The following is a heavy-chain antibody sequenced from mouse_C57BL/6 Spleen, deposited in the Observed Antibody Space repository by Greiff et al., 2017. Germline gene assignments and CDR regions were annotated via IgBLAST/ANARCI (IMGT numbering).Heavy chain of an antibody. D-gene: IGHD1-3*01. CDR3: ARSGRSGYFDY. J-gene: IGHJ2*01. CDR1: GYTFTSYW. CDR2: INPSNGGT. V-gene: IGHV1-53*01. Sequence: QVQLQQPGTELVQPGASVKLSCKASGYTFTSYWMHWVKQRPGQGLEWIGNINPSNGGTNYNEKFKSKATLTVDKSSSTAYMQLSSLTSEDSAFYYCARSGRSGYFDYWGQGTTLTVSS.